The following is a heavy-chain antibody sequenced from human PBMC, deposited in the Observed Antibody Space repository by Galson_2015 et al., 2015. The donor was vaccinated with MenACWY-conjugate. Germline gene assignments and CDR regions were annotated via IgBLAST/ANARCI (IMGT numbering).Heavy chain of an antibody. CDR3: ASEGGAAKEFDY. J-gene: IGHJ4*02. D-gene: IGHD2-15*01. Sequence: SLRLSCAASEFTFSDYDMSWIRQAPGKGLEWVSYISSGGSSINHAEFVKGRFTISRDNAKNSQYLQMNSLRAEDTAVYYCASEGGAAKEFDYWGQGTLVTVSS. CDR1: EFTFSDYD. CDR2: ISSGGSSI. V-gene: IGHV3-11*01.